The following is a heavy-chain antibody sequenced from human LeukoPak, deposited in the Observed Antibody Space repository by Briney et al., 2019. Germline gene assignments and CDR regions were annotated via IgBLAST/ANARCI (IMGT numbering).Heavy chain of an antibody. J-gene: IGHJ4*02. CDR2: IYHSGST. Sequence: PSETLSLTCTVSGYSISSGYYWGWIRPPPGKGLEWIGSIYHSGSTYYNPSLKSRVTISVDTSKNQFSLKLSSVTAADTAVYYCARDYGGNSDYWGQGTLVTVSS. CDR3: ARDYGGNSDY. V-gene: IGHV4-38-2*02. CDR1: GYSISSGYY. D-gene: IGHD4-23*01.